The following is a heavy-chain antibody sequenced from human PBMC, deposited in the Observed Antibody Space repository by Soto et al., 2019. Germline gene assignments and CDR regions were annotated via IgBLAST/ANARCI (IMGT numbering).Heavy chain of an antibody. D-gene: IGHD3-3*01. V-gene: IGHV5-51*01. CDR2: LYPDDSDS. J-gene: IGHJ5*02. CDR3: ARFGGPGLSHNWFDA. CDR1: GYRFTDYW. Sequence: GESLKISCQVSGYRFTDYWIVWVRQIPGKGLEWMGMLYPDDSDSRYNPSSQGQVTFSADKSITTAYVQWSSLKASDSGMYYCARFGGPGLSHNWFDAWGQGTLVTVSS.